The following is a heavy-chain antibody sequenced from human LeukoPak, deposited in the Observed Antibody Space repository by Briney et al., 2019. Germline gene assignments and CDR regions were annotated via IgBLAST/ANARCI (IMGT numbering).Heavy chain of an antibody. D-gene: IGHD2-21*02. J-gene: IGHJ1*01. V-gene: IGHV4-59*01. CDR1: GGSISSYY. Sequence: SETLSLTCTVSGGSISSYYWGWIRQPPGKGLEWIGYIYYSGSTNYNPSLKSRVTISVDTSKNQFSLKLSSVTAADTAVYYCARTAYCGGDCYEYFQHWGQGTLVNLSS. CDR3: ARTAYCGGDCYEYFQH. CDR2: IYYSGST.